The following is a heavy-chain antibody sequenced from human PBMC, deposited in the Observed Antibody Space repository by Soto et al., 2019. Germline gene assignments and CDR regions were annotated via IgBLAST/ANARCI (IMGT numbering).Heavy chain of an antibody. D-gene: IGHD3-16*02. CDR1: GYTFTGYY. CDR2: INPNSGGT. J-gene: IGHJ6*04. Sequence: ASVKVSCKASGYTFTGYYMHWVRQAPGQGLEWMGWINPNSGGTNYAQKFQGRVTMTRETSISTAYMELSRLRSDDTAVYYCAREAKIDYDYVWGSYRYRRGMDVWGKGTTVTVSS. CDR3: AREAKIDYDYVWGSYRYRRGMDV. V-gene: IGHV1-2*02.